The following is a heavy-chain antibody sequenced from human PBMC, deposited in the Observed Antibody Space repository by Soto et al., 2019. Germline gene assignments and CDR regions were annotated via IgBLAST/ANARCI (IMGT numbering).Heavy chain of an antibody. J-gene: IGHJ4*02. CDR3: ASGIQLWLRRINNGYSG. V-gene: IGHV1-69*12. CDR2: IIPMFGTA. D-gene: IGHD5-18*01. CDR1: GGTFSTYA. Sequence: QVQLVQSGAGVKKPASSVKVSCKAPGGTFSTYAISWVRQAPGQGLEWMGGIIPMFGTANYAQRFQDRVTITADESTNTVDMELSSLRSEDTAVYFCASGIQLWLRRINNGYSGWGQGTLVTVSS.